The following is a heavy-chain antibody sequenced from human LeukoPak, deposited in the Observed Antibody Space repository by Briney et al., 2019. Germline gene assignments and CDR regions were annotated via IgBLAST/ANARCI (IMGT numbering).Heavy chain of an antibody. D-gene: IGHD4-23*01. J-gene: IGHJ4*01. V-gene: IGHV4-34*10. CDR3: ARSINDYGGMWMDF. CDR1: GGSFSGYY. CDR2: MHHRGYT. Sequence: SETLSLTCAVYGGSFSGYYWSWIRQPPGKGLEWIGFMHHRGYTTYNPSLKSRVTFSADTSKNQFSLRLTSVTAADMAVYYCARSINDYGGMWMDFWGHGTLVIVSS.